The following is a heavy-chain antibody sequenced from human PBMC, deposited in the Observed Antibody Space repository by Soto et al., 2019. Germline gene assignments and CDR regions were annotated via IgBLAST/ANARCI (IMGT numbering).Heavy chain of an antibody. CDR3: AAALLWFGEPRGGDY. Sequence: GASVKVSCKASGFTFTSSAVQWVRQARGQRLVWIGWIVVGSGNTTYAQKFQERVTITRDMSTSTAYMELSSLRSEDTAVYYCAAALLWFGEPRGGDYWGQGTLVTVSS. CDR1: GFTFTSSA. D-gene: IGHD3-10*01. CDR2: IVVGSGNT. V-gene: IGHV1-58*01. J-gene: IGHJ4*02.